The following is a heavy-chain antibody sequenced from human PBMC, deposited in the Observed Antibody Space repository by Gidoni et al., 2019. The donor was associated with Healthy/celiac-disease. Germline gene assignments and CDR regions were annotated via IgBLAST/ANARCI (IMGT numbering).Heavy chain of an antibody. CDR1: GGSISSGGYY. J-gene: IGHJ4*02. CDR2: IYYSGSP. V-gene: IGHV4-31*01. D-gene: IGHD4-4*01. CDR3: ARGGLQVGPYYFEY. Sequence: TLSLTCTVSGGSISSGGYYWSWIRQHPGKGLEWIGYIYYSGSPYYNPSLKSLVTISVDTSKNQFSLKLSSVTAAYTAVNYCARGGLQVGPYYFEYWGQGTLVTVSS.